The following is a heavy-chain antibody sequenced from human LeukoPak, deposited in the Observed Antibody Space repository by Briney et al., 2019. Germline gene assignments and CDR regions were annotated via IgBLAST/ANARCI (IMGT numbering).Heavy chain of an antibody. CDR3: ARGPPNWGYDY. Sequence: ASVKVSCKASGYTFTSYDFNWVRQATGQRPEWMGWMSPNSGDTGYAQKFQDRVTMTRNTSMSTAYMELSSLRSDDTAVYYCARGPPNWGYDYWGPGALVTVSS. CDR1: GYTFTSYD. J-gene: IGHJ4*02. V-gene: IGHV1-8*01. D-gene: IGHD7-27*01. CDR2: MSPNSGDT.